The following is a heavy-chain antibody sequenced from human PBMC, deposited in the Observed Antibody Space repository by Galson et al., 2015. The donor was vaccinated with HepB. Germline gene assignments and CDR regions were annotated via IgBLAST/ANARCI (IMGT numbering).Heavy chain of an antibody. J-gene: IGHJ4*02. CDR2: VSYDGSNK. V-gene: IGHV3-30*03. CDR1: GLIFSEYS. D-gene: IGHD2-2*01. CDR3: ARDRTYCGSPSCSRMGPNY. Sequence: SLRLSCAASGLIFSEYSMHWVRQAPGKGLEWVAVVSYDGSNKNYADSVKGRFTISRDNSKNTVSLQMDSLRAEDTAVYYCARDRTYCGSPSCSRMGPNYWGQGTLVTVSS.